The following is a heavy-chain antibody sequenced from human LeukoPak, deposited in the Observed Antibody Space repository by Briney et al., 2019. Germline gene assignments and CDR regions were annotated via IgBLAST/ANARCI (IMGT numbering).Heavy chain of an antibody. CDR1: GFTFSSYS. CDR2: ISSSSSYI. CDR3: AREGGTGYSSSWYGP. J-gene: IGHJ5*02. V-gene: IGHV3-21*01. Sequence: GSLRLSCAASGFTFSSYSMNWVRQAPGKGLEWASSISSSSSYIYYADSVKGRFTISRDNAKNSLYLQMNSLRAEDTAVYYCAREGGTGYSSSWYGPWGQGTLVTVSS. D-gene: IGHD6-13*01.